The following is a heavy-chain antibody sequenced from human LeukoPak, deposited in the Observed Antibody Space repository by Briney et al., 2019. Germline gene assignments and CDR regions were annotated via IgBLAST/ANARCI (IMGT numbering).Heavy chain of an antibody. D-gene: IGHD3-22*01. V-gene: IGHV1-3*04. Sequence: ASVKVSCKTSGYTFTNYGMHWVRQAPRQSPEWMGWINTGKGNSKSSQKFQDRVTLTRDTSASTGYMELNSLSSEDTAVYYCARVPLDDASGHYYPHWGQGTLVTVSS. J-gene: IGHJ1*01. CDR1: GYTFTNYG. CDR2: INTGKGNS. CDR3: ARVPLDDASGHYYPH.